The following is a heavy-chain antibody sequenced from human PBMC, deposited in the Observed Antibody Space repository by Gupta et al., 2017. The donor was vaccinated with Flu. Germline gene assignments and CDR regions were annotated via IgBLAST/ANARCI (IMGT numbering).Heavy chain of an antibody. CDR1: GGSPSSHY. J-gene: IGHJ4*02. Sequence: QVQLQESGPGLVKPSETLSLPCTVSGGSPSSHYWNWIRQPPGKGLEWIGYIYYSGSTNYNPSLKSRVTISIDTSKNQFCLKLSSVTAADTAVYYGARGSIAVAGTGPWYFDYWGQGSLVTVSS. V-gene: IGHV4-59*11. CDR2: IYYSGST. D-gene: IGHD6-19*01. CDR3: ARGSIAVAGTGPWYFDY.